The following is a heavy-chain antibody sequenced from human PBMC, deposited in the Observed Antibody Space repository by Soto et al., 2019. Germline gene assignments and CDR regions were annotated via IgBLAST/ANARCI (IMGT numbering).Heavy chain of an antibody. D-gene: IGHD6-13*01. CDR2: IYYSGST. Sequence: LSLTCTVSGGSISSGGYYWSWIRQHPGKGLEWIGYIYYSGSTYYNPSLKSRVSISVDTPKNQFSLKLTSVTAADTAVYYCARRRMAAAGTSWFDPWGQGTLVTVSS. CDR1: GGSISSGGYY. J-gene: IGHJ5*02. V-gene: IGHV4-31*03. CDR3: ARRRMAAAGTSWFDP.